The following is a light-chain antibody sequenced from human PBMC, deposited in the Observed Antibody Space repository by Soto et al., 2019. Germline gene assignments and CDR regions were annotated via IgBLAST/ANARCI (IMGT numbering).Light chain of an antibody. CDR1: SGHSSYA. CDR3: QTWGTGIRV. J-gene: IGLJ1*01. Sequence: QPVLTQSPSASASLGASVNLTCTLSSGHSSYAIAWHQQQPEKGPRYLMKVNSDGSHSKGDGIPDRFSGSSSGAERYLTISSLHSEDEADYYCQTWGTGIRVFGTGTKLTVL. CDR2: VNSDGSH. V-gene: IGLV4-69*01.